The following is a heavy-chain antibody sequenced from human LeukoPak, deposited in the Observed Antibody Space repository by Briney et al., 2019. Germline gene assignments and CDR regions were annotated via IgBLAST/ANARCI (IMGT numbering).Heavy chain of an antibody. CDR2: ISYDGSNK. CDR1: EFTFTTYG. Sequence: GGSLRLSCAASEFTFTTYGMHWVRQAPGKGLEWVSVISYDGSNKYYADSVKGRFTISRDNSKNTLYLQMNSLRAEDTAMYYCAKNSGSTALWGQGTLVTVSS. D-gene: IGHD1-26*01. V-gene: IGHV3-30*18. CDR3: AKNSGSTAL. J-gene: IGHJ4*02.